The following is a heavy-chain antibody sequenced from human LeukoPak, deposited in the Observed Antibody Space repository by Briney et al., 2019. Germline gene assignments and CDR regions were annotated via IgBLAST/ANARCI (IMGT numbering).Heavy chain of an antibody. CDR1: GLSFSTYW. CDR3: ATFSRSASYHFDY. Sequence: GGSLRLSCAASGLSFSTYWMPWVRQAPGKELVWVSHINGDGSTTDYADSVKGRFTISRDNAKNTLYLQMNSLRAEDTSVYYCATFSRSASYHFDYWGQGTLVTVSS. J-gene: IGHJ4*02. CDR2: INGDGSTT. D-gene: IGHD1-26*01. V-gene: IGHV3-74*01.